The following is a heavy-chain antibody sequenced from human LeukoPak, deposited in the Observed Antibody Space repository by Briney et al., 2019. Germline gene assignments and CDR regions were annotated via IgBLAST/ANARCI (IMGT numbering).Heavy chain of an antibody. V-gene: IGHV3-30*02. D-gene: IGHD2-2*01. CDR2: IRYDGSNK. Sequence: GGSLRLSCAASGFTFSSYGMHWVRQAPGKGLEWVAFIRYDGSNKYYADSVKGRFTISRDNSKNTLYLHVNSLRPEDTAVYYCARDQRGYCSSTSCYDAFDIWGQGTMVTVSS. J-gene: IGHJ3*02. CDR3: ARDQRGYCSSTSCYDAFDI. CDR1: GFTFSSYG.